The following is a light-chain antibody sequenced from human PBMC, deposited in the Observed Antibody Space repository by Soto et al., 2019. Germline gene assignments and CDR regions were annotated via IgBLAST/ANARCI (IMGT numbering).Light chain of an antibody. CDR1: QSVSSN. V-gene: IGKV3-15*01. CDR3: QQYNNWPPART. Sequence: EIVMTQSPATLSVAAGERVTLSCRASQSVSSNLAWYQQKPGQAPRLLINGASTSATAILARFSGSGSGTEFNRTISSLQSEDFAVDYCQQYNNWPPARTFGGGNKVDIK. CDR2: GAS. J-gene: IGKJ4*02.